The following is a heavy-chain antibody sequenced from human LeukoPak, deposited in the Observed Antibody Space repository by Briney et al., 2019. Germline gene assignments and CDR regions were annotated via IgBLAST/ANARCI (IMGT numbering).Heavy chain of an antibody. D-gene: IGHD3-9*01. Sequence: PGGSLRLSXAASGFTFSSYEMNWVRQAPGKGLEWVSYISSSGSTIYYADSVKGRFTISRDNAKNSLYLQMNSLRAEDTAVYYCAREGPYYDILTGSPDYMDVWGKGTTVTVSS. CDR3: AREGPYYDILTGSPDYMDV. CDR2: ISSSGSTI. CDR1: GFTFSSYE. J-gene: IGHJ6*03. V-gene: IGHV3-48*03.